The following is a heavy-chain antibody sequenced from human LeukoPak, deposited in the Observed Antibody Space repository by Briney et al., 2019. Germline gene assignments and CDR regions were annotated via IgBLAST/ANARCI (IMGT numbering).Heavy chain of an antibody. D-gene: IGHD2-2*01. CDR2: ISSRSSTI. J-gene: IGHJ4*02. Sequence: PGGSLRLSCAASGFTFSSYSMNWVRQAPGKGLEWVSYISSRSSTIYYADSVKGRFTISRDNATNSLYLQMNSLRAEDRAVYYCAKGGFLKPADYWGQGTLVTVSS. CDR3: AKGGFLKPADY. CDR1: GFTFSSYS. V-gene: IGHV3-48*04.